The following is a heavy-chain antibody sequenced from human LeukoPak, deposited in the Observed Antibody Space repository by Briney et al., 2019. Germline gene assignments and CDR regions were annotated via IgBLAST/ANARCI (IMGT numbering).Heavy chain of an antibody. CDR2: IIPIFGTA. CDR1: GGTFSSYA. D-gene: IGHD4-17*01. V-gene: IGHV1-69*06. J-gene: IGHJ4*02. Sequence: ASVKVSCKASGGTFSSYAISWVRQAPGQGLEWMGRIIPIFGTANYAQKFQGRVTITADKSTSTAYMELSSLRSEDTAVYYCASTTVANEVDYWSQGTLVTVSS. CDR3: ASTTVANEVDY.